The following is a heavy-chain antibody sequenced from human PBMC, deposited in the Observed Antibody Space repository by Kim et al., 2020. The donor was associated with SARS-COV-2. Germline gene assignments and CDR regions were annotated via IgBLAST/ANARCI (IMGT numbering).Heavy chain of an antibody. D-gene: IGHD2-15*01. V-gene: IGHV4-30-2*01. CDR3: ARDIGSSYYYMDV. J-gene: IGHJ6*03. Sequence: YHPSLKGRVTISVGRSKNQFSLKLSSVTAADTTVYYCARDIGSSYYYMDVWGKGTTVTVSS.